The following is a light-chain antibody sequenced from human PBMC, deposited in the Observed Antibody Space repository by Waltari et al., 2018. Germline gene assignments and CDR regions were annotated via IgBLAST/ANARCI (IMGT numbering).Light chain of an antibody. Sequence: EIVLTQSQATLSLSPGENATLSCRASQSVSSYLAWYQQKPGQAPRLLIYDASNRATGIPARFSGSGSGTDFTLTISSLEPEDFAVYYCQQRSNWPLTFGGGTKVEIK. CDR2: DAS. CDR3: QQRSNWPLT. J-gene: IGKJ4*01. V-gene: IGKV3-11*01. CDR1: QSVSSY.